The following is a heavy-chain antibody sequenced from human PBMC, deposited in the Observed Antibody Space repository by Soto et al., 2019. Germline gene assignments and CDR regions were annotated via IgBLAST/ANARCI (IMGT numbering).Heavy chain of an antibody. J-gene: IGHJ6*02. V-gene: IGHV3-48*01. CDR3: ARDAGYYYYGMEV. D-gene: IGHD3-10*01. CDR1: GFTFSSYS. CDR2: ISSSSSTI. Sequence: EVQLVESGGGLVQPGGSLRLSCAASGFTFSSYSMNWVRQAPGKGLEWVSYISSSSSTIYYADSVKGRFTISRDNAKNSLYLQMNSLRAEDTAVYYCARDAGYYYYGMEVWGQGTTVTVSS.